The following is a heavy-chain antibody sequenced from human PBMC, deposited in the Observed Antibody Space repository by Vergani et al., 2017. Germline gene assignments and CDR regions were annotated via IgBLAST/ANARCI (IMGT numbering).Heavy chain of an antibody. CDR2: INAGNGNT. Sequence: QVQLVQSGAEVKKPGASVKVSCKASGYTFTSYAMHWVRQAPGQRLEWMGWINAGNGNTKYSQKFQGRVTITRDTSASTAYMELSSLRSEDTAVYYCARGIRISAYNWFDPWGQGTLVTVSS. D-gene: IGHD3-9*01. CDR3: ARGIRISAYNWFDP. J-gene: IGHJ5*02. V-gene: IGHV1-3*01. CDR1: GYTFTSYA.